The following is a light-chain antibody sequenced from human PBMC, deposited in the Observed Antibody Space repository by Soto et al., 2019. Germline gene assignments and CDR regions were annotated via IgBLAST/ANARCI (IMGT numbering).Light chain of an antibody. CDR2: GAS. CDR3: QQYQTWPPT. Sequence: EIVMTQSPVTLSVSPGERATLSCRASQTISSNLAWYQQKPGQAPRLLVYGASTRATGFPARFSGSGSGTEFTLTISSLQSEDVAIYYCQQYQTWPPTFGQGTKVEIK. J-gene: IGKJ1*01. V-gene: IGKV3-15*01. CDR1: QTISSN.